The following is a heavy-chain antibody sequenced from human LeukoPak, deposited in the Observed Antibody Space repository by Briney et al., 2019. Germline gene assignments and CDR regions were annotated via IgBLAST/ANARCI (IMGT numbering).Heavy chain of an antibody. Sequence: ASVKVSCKASGYTFTSYAMNWVRQAPGQGLERMGWINTNTGNPTYAQGFTGRFVFSLDTSVSTAYLQISSLKAEDTAVYYCARGDHYYDSSGYYYYYMDVWGKGTTVTVSS. D-gene: IGHD3-22*01. V-gene: IGHV7-4-1*02. J-gene: IGHJ6*03. CDR3: ARGDHYYDSSGYYYYYMDV. CDR1: GYTFTSYA. CDR2: INTNTGNP.